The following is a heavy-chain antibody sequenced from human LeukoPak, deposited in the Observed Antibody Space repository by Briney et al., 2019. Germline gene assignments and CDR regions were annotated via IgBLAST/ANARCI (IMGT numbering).Heavy chain of an antibody. D-gene: IGHD6-19*01. CDR3: AKDQGSSSGWYSRDGFAL. V-gene: IGHV3-23*01. CDR2: ISSSGDST. CDR1: GFTFSSYW. Sequence: GGSLRLSCAASGFTFSSYWMHWVRQAPGKGLEWVSGISSSGDSTFYADSVKGRFTISRDNSKNTLYLQMNSLRAEDTALYYCAKDQGSSSGWYSRDGFALWGRGTMVTVSS. J-gene: IGHJ3*01.